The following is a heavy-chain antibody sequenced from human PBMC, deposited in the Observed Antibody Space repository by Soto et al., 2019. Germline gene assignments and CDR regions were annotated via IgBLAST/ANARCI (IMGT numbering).Heavy chain of an antibody. V-gene: IGHV3-23*01. CDR1: GFTFSSCA. D-gene: IGHD3-3*01. CDR3: AQGTTVFVPVISFDFHYGLHX. Sequence: GGSLTLACTASGFTFSSCAMSWVRQAPGRGLEWVSGISGSGAGTYYAHSVKVRFTISRDKSKNTLYLQMSGLTAEDAAVYYCAQGTTVFVPVISFDFHYGLHXWGQGTPVPVSX. J-gene: IGHJ4*03. CDR2: ISGSGAGT.